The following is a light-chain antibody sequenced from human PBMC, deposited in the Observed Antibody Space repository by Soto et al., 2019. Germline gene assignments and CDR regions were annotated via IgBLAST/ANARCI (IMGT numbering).Light chain of an antibody. CDR3: QQYNNWPPWT. Sequence: EIVMTQSPATLSVSPGERATLSCRASQSVSSNLAWYQQKPGQAPRLLIYGASTRATGIPARFSGSGSGTEVTLTISSLQSEDFAVYYCQQYNNWPPWTFGQGTNVEIK. CDR1: QSVSSN. J-gene: IGKJ1*01. CDR2: GAS. V-gene: IGKV3-15*01.